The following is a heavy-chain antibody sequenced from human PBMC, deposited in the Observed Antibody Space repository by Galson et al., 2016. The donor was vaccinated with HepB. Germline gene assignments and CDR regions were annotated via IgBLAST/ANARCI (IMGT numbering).Heavy chain of an antibody. D-gene: IGHD3-10*01. J-gene: IGHJ5*02. CDR3: ARGRWGFGELRNNHYFDP. Sequence: SETLSLTCAVYGGSFYTYYWTWIRQPPGKGLEWIGEIYRGGSTNYNPSLKSRVTLSLDTSKSQFSLKLTSVTAADTAMYYCARGRWGFGELRNNHYFDPWGQGTLVTVSS. CDR2: IYRGGST. V-gene: IGHV4-34*01. CDR1: GGSFYTYY.